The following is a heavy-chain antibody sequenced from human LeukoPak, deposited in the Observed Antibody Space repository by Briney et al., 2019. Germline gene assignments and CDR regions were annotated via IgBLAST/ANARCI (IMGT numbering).Heavy chain of an antibody. CDR1: GFSFSNSA. J-gene: IGHJ6*03. Sequence: GGSLRLSCAVSGFSFSNSAMTWVRQAPGKGLDWVSTVSSSGVTTFFADSVKGRFTISRDNSKNTLYLQMNSLRAEDTAVYYCAKGGFGVVYYYYYYMDVWGKGTTVTVSS. V-gene: IGHV3-23*01. CDR3: AKGGFGVVYYYYYYMDV. D-gene: IGHD3-3*01. CDR2: VSSSGVTT.